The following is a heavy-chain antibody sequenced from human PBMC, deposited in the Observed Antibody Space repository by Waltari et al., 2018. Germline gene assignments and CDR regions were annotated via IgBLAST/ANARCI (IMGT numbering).Heavy chain of an antibody. CDR2: IYYSGST. D-gene: IGHD6-13*01. CDR1: GGSISSSSYY. CDR3: ARATWIAAAGTAGSFDP. J-gene: IGHJ5*02. V-gene: IGHV4-39*07. Sequence: QLQLQESGPGLVKPSETLSLTCTVSGGSISSSSYYWGWIRQPPGKGLEWIGSIYYSGSTYYNPSLKSRVTISVDTSKNQFSLKLSSVTAADTAVYYCARATWIAAAGTAGSFDPWGQGT.